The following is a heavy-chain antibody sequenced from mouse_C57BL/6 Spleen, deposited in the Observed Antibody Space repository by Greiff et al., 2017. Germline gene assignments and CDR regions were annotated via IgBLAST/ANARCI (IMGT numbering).Heavy chain of an antibody. Sequence: VKLQQPGAELVKPGASVKMSCKASGYTFTSYWITWVKQRPGQGLEWIGDIYPGSGSTNYNEKFKSKATLTVDTSSSTAYMQLSSLTSEDSAVYYCARHYGSSSRYFDVWGTGTTVTVSS. D-gene: IGHD1-1*01. CDR1: GYTFTSYW. CDR2: IYPGSGST. V-gene: IGHV1-55*01. J-gene: IGHJ1*03. CDR3: ARHYGSSSRYFDV.